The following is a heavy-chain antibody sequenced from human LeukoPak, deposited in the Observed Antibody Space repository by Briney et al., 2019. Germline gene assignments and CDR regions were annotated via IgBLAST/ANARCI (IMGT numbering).Heavy chain of an antibody. CDR2: IYYSGST. CDR1: GGSISSSSYY. Sequence: SETLSLTCTVSGGSISSSSYYWGWIRQPPGMGLEWLGSIYYSGSTYYNPSLKSRVTISVDTSKNQFSLKLSSVTAADTAVYYCARVRGVTTHYYYMDVWGKGTTVTVSS. CDR3: ARVRGVTTHYYYMDV. J-gene: IGHJ6*03. D-gene: IGHD3-10*01. V-gene: IGHV4-39*07.